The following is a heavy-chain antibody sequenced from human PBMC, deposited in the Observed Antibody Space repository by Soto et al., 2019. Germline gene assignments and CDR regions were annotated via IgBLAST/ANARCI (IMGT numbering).Heavy chain of an antibody. J-gene: IGHJ6*03. CDR1: GYSFTSYW. Sequence: PGESLKISCKGSGYSFTSYWIGWVRQMPGKGLEWMGIIYPGDSDTRYSPSFQGQVTISADKSISTAYLQWSSLKASDTAMYYCAMYDFWSGYTFGDPRDYYYMDVWGKGTTVTVSS. CDR2: IYPGDSDT. D-gene: IGHD3-3*01. V-gene: IGHV5-51*01. CDR3: AMYDFWSGYTFGDPRDYYYMDV.